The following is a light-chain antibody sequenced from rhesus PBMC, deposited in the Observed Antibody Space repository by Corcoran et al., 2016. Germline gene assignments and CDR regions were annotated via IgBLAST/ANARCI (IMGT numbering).Light chain of an antibody. Sequence: DIVMTQTPLSLPVTPGEPASISCRSSQSLLHTDGYTYLDWYLQKPGQSPQLLIYGGSNRASGVPDRFSGSGSGTDFTLKIRKVEAEDVGVYYCMQHKALPYSFGQGTKVEIK. J-gene: IGKJ2*01. V-gene: IGKV2-61*01. CDR1: QSLLHTDGYTY. CDR2: GGS. CDR3: MQHKALPYS.